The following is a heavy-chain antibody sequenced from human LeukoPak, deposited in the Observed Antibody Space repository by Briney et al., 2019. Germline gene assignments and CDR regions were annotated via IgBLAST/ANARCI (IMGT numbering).Heavy chain of an antibody. Sequence: TGGSLRLSCAASGFTFTFYGMHWVRQAPGEGLEWVAFIQYDGSNKYYADSVKGRFTISRDNAKNSLYLQMNSLRAEDTAVYYCAREGVTRESDYWGQGTLVTVSS. J-gene: IGHJ4*02. CDR1: GFTFTFYG. D-gene: IGHD2-21*02. CDR3: AREGVTRESDY. CDR2: IQYDGSNK. V-gene: IGHV3-30*02.